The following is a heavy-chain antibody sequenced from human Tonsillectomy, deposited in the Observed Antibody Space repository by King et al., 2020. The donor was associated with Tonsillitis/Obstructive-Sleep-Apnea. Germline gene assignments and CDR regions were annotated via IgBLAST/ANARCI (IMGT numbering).Heavy chain of an antibody. CDR2: FKSDGSST. D-gene: IGHD2-8*02. CDR1: GFTFSSYW. J-gene: IGHJ4*02. V-gene: IGHV3-74*01. Sequence: VQLVESGGGLVQPGGSLRLSCAASGFTFSSYWMDWVRQAPGKGLVWVSRFKSDGSSTIYADSVKGRLTISRENAKNTLYLKMKRLRPEDTAVYFCSRAGGYCTGGVCYGNFDYWGQGTLVTVSS. CDR3: SRAGGYCTGGVCYGNFDY.